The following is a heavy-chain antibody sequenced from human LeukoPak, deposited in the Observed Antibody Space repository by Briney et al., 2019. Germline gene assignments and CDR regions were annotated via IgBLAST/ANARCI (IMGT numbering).Heavy chain of an antibody. CDR2: INPNNGGA. CDR3: ARHRGTSRITMKVVAENIFDY. D-gene: IGHD3-22*01. V-gene: IGHV1-2*06. CDR1: GYTFTGHY. Sequence: ASVKVSCKASGYTFTGHYLHWVRQAPGHGLEWMGRINPNNGGASYAQKFQGRVTMTRDTSISTAYMELSGLISDDTAVYYCARHRGTSRITMKVVAENIFDYWGQGTLATVSS. J-gene: IGHJ4*02.